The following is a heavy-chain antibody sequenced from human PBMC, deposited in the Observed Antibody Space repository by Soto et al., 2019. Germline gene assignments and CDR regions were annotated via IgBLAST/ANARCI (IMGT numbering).Heavy chain of an antibody. V-gene: IGHV1-8*01. CDR2: MNPNSGNT. CDR1: GYTFTRYD. Sequence: QVQLVQSGAEVKKPGASVKVSGKASGYTFTRYDINWVRQATGQGREWMGWMNPNSGNTRYAQKFKGRVTMTRNTSISTAYMELSSLRSEDTAVYYFARTPYGDNGDYWGQGTLVTVSS. J-gene: IGHJ4*02. CDR3: ARTPYGDNGDY. D-gene: IGHD4-17*01.